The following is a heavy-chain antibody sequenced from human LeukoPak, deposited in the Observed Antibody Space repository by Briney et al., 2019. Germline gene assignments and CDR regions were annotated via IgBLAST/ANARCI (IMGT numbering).Heavy chain of an antibody. CDR2: IYYSGSA. V-gene: IGHV4-59*01. CDR1: GGSISSYY. CDR3: AREYYGSGNSSPSHSDY. J-gene: IGHJ4*02. Sequence: SETLSLTCTVSGGSISSYYWSWTRQSPGKGLEWIGYIYYSGSANYNPSLESRVTISVDTSKNQFSLKLSSVTAADTAVYYCAREYYGSGNSSPSHSDYWGQGTLVTLSS. D-gene: IGHD3-10*01.